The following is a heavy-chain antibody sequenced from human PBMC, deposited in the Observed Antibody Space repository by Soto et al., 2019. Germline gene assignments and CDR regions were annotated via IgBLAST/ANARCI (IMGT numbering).Heavy chain of an antibody. CDR1: GGTFSSYT. J-gene: IGHJ6*03. CDR3: AREVVTIFGVVPHYYYMDV. V-gene: IGHV1-69*04. Sequence: GASVKVSCKASGGTFSSYTISWVRQAPGQGREWMGRIIPILGIANYAQKFQGRVTITADKSTSTAYMELSSLRSEDTAVYYCAREVVTIFGVVPHYYYMDVWGKGTTVTVSS. CDR2: IIPILGIA. D-gene: IGHD3-3*01.